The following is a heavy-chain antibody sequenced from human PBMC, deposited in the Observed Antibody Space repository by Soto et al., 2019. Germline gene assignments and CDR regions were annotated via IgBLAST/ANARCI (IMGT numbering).Heavy chain of an antibody. CDR3: AKGRGRSYGRPVDS. V-gene: IGHV3-30*18. Sequence: GGSLRLSCVGSGFTFRSYGIHWVRQAPGKGLEWVAAISSDGSKNFYADSVKGRFTISRDDSKNTLYLHLNSLRTEDTALYYCAKGRGRSYGRPVDSWGQGTLVTVSS. CDR1: GFTFRSYG. CDR2: ISSDGSKN. D-gene: IGHD3-16*01. J-gene: IGHJ4*02.